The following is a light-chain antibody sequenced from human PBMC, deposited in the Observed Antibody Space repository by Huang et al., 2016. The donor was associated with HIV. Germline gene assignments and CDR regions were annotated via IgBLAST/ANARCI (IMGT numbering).Light chain of an antibody. CDR2: GAS. CDR1: RIISSS. J-gene: IGKJ4*01. Sequence: IVLTQSPATLSVSPGERATLSCRAGRIISSSLAWYQQKPGQAPRLLIFGASTRATGIPDRFSGSGSGTEFTLTVSSLQSEDFAVYYCQQYYDWPPLTFGGGTKVEIK. CDR3: QQYYDWPPLT. V-gene: IGKV3-15*01.